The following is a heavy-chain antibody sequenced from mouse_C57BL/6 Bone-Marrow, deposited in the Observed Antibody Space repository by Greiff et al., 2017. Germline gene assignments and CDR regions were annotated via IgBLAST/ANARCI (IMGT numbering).Heavy chain of an antibody. CDR2: ISSGGDYI. V-gene: IGHV5-9-1*02. J-gene: IGHJ1*03. CDR3: TRDITSVEYWYCDV. Sequence: EVKVVESGAGLVKPGGSLKLSCAASGFTFSSYAMSWVRQTPEQRLEWVAYISSGGDYIYSADTVKGRFTITRDNARNTLYLQMSSLKSEDTAMYYCTRDITSVEYWYCDVWGTGTTVTVSS. CDR1: GFTFSSYA. D-gene: IGHD1-1*01.